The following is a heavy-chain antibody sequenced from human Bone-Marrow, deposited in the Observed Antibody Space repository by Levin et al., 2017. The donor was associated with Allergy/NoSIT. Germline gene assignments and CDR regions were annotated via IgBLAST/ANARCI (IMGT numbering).Heavy chain of an antibody. J-gene: IGHJ3*02. CDR2: IYYSGST. Sequence: ASQTLSLTCTVSGGSISSSSYYWGWIRQPPGKGLEWIGSIYYSGSTYYNPSLKSRVTISVDTSKNQFSLKLSSVTAADTAVYYCAIESGYDILTNHHDAFDIWGQGTMVTVSS. CDR1: GGSISSSSYY. CDR3: AIESGYDILTNHHDAFDI. D-gene: IGHD3-9*01. V-gene: IGHV4-39*01.